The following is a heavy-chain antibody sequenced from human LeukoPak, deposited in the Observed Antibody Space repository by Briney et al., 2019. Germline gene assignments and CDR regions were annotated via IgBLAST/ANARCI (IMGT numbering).Heavy chain of an antibody. Sequence: TSSETLSLTCTVSGGSISSSSYYWGWIRQPPGKGLEWIGEINHSGSTNYNPSLKSRVTISVDTSKNQFSLKLSSVTAADTAVYYCASLPSLAPGYSEYMDVWGKGTTVTVSS. CDR3: ASLPSLAPGYSEYMDV. CDR1: GGSISSSSYY. CDR2: INHSGST. V-gene: IGHV4-39*07. J-gene: IGHJ6*03. D-gene: IGHD1-26*01.